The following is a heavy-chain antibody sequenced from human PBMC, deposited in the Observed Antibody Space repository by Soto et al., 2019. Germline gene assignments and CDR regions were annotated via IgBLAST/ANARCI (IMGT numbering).Heavy chain of an antibody. V-gene: IGHV1-18*04. Sequence: ASVKVSCKASGYTFTSYGISWVRQAPGQGLEWMGWISAYNGNTNYAQKLQGRVTMTTDTSTSTAYMELRSLRSDGTAVYYCARDSAWIEAAGKGSMSGYYYYGMDVWGQGTTVTVSS. CDR3: ARDSAWIEAAGKGSMSGYYYYGMDV. CDR1: GYTFTSYG. CDR2: ISAYNGNT. J-gene: IGHJ6*02. D-gene: IGHD6-13*01.